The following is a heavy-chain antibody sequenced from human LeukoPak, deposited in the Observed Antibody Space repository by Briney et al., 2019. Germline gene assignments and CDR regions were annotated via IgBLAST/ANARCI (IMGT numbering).Heavy chain of an antibody. Sequence: PSETLSLTCTVSGGSISSYYWSWIRQPPGKGLEWIGYIYYSGSTNYNPSLKSRVTISVDTSKNKFSLKLSSVTAADTAVYYCARVLRRIAAAAGGYYFDYWGQGTLVTVSS. CDR2: IYYSGST. CDR3: ARVLRRIAAAAGGYYFDY. D-gene: IGHD6-13*01. J-gene: IGHJ4*02. V-gene: IGHV4-59*12. CDR1: GGSISSYY.